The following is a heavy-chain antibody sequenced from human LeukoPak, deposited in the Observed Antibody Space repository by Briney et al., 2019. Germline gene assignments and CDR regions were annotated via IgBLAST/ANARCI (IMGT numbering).Heavy chain of an antibody. CDR2: IYYSGST. D-gene: IGHD3-9*01. Sequence: PSQTLSLTCTVSGGSISSGDYYWSWIRQPPGKGLEWIGYIYYSGSTYYNPSLKSRVTISVDTSKNQFSLKLSSVTAADTAVYYCARKTRYDILTGYFIYYFDYWGQGTLVTVSS. V-gene: IGHV4-30-4*01. CDR1: GGSISSGDYY. J-gene: IGHJ4*02. CDR3: ARKTRYDILTGYFIYYFDY.